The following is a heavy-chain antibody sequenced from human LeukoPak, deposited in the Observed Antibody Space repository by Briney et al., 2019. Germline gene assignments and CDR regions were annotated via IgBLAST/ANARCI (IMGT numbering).Heavy chain of an antibody. CDR3: ASTTRIAVAVFDY. D-gene: IGHD6-19*01. CDR2: IYYSGST. J-gene: IGHJ4*02. Sequence: SETLSLTCTVSGGSISSYYWSWIRQPPGKGLEWVGYIYYSGSTNYNPSLKSRVTISVDPSKNQFSLKLSSVTAADTAVYYCASTTRIAVAVFDYWGQGTLVTVSS. CDR1: GGSISSYY. V-gene: IGHV4-59*01.